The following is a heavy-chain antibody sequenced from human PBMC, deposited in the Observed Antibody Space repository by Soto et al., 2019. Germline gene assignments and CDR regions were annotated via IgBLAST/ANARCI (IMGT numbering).Heavy chain of an antibody. Sequence: QLQLQESGSGLVRPSQTLSLTCAVSGGSISSGGYSWNWIRQPPGKGLEWIGYIYHSGSTLYNPTLKSRVTISVDKFKNHFSLKLTSVTAADTAVYYCARDQLEGSWFDPWGQGTLVTVSS. CDR1: GGSISSGGYS. CDR3: ARDQLEGSWFDP. J-gene: IGHJ5*02. D-gene: IGHD3-10*01. V-gene: IGHV4-30-2*01. CDR2: IYHSGST.